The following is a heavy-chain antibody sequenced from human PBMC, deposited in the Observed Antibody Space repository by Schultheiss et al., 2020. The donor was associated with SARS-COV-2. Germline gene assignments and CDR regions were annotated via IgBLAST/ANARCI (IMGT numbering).Heavy chain of an antibody. CDR3: ASHQFYDYVWGSYYFDH. CDR1: GGSISSSSYY. D-gene: IGHD3-16*01. Sequence: SETLSLTCTVSGGSISSSSYYWGWIRQPPGKGLEWMGSIYYSGSTYYNPSLKSRVTISVDTSKKQFSLKLSSVSAADTAVYYCASHQFYDYVWGSYYFDHWGQGTLVTVSS. V-gene: IGHV4-39*01. J-gene: IGHJ4*02. CDR2: IYYSGST.